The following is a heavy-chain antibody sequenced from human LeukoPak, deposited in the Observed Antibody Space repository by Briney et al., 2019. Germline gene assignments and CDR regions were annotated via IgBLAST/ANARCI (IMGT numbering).Heavy chain of an antibody. D-gene: IGHD3-22*01. CDR1: GFTFRTYA. V-gene: IGHV3-23*01. J-gene: IGHJ4*02. CDR2: TGSNGVT. CDR3: GIRDTSDYYVF. Sequence: AGGSLRLSCTGSGFTFRTYAFSWVRQAPGKGLEWVSATGSNGVTYYADSVKGRFTISRDNSKNALYLQMSGLRADDTAVYYCGIRDTSDYYVFWGQGTLVTVSS.